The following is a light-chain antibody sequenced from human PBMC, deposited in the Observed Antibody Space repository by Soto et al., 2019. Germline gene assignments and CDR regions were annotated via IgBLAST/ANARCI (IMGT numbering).Light chain of an antibody. CDR1: QSVRSSY. CDR3: QQYGNAPIT. CDR2: GAS. J-gene: IGKJ5*01. V-gene: IGKV3-20*01. Sequence: EIVLTQSPGTLSLSPGARATLSCSASQSVRSSYLAWYQQKPGQAPRLLISGASSRATGIPDRFSGSESGTDFTLTSSRLEPEDFAVYYCQQYGNAPITFGKGPRLEIK.